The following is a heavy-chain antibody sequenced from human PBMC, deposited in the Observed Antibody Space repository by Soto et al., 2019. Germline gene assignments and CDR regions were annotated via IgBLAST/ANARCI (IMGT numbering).Heavy chain of an antibody. CDR3: AADPHYDILTGYYKHNWFDP. D-gene: IGHD3-9*01. CDR1: GYTFTSYD. Sequence: ASVKVSCKASGYTFTSYDINWVRQATGQRLERMGWMNPNSGNTGYAQKFQGGVTMTRNTSISTAYMELSSLRSEDTAVYYCAADPHYDILTGYYKHNWFDPWGQGTLVTVSS. CDR2: MNPNSGNT. J-gene: IGHJ5*02. V-gene: IGHV1-8*01.